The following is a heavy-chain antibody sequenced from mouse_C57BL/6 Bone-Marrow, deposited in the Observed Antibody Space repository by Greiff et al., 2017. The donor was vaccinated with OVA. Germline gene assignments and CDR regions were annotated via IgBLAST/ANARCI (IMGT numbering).Heavy chain of an antibody. V-gene: IGHV1-15*01. Sequence: VKLQQSGAELVRPGASVTLSCKASGYTFTDYEMHWVKQTPVHGLEWIGAIDPETGGTAYNQKFKGKAILTADKSSSTAYMELRSLTSEDSAVYYCTGRGYWYFDVWGTGTTVTVSS. CDR2: IDPETGGT. CDR3: TGRGYWYFDV. J-gene: IGHJ1*03. CDR1: GYTFTDYE.